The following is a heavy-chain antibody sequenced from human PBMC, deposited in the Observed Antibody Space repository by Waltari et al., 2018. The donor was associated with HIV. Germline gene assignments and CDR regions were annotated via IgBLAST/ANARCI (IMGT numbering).Heavy chain of an antibody. V-gene: IGHV4-61*02. CDR2: IYTSGST. CDR3: ARDPSDFWSGYNDAFDI. CDR1: GGSISSGSYS. D-gene: IGHD3-3*01. Sequence: QVQLQESGPGLVKPSQTLSLTCTVPGGSISSGSYSWSWLRQPAGKGLEWIGRIYTSGSTNYNPSLKSRVTISVDTSKNQFSLKLSSVTAADTAVYYCARDPSDFWSGYNDAFDIWGQGTMVTVSS. J-gene: IGHJ3*02.